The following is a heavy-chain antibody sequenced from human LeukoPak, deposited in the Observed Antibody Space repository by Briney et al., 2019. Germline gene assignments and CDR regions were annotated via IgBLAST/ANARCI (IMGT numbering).Heavy chain of an antibody. J-gene: IGHJ4*02. CDR3: ARDAGTFDWSGGYFDC. D-gene: IGHD3-9*01. Sequence: PGGSLRLSCAASGFTFGSYAMHWVRQAPGKGLEWVAVISYDGSNKYYADSVKGRFTISRDNAKNSLSLQMSSLRAEDTAVYYCARDAGTFDWSGGYFDCWGQGTLVTVSS. CDR2: ISYDGSNK. CDR1: GFTFGSYA. V-gene: IGHV3-30-3*01.